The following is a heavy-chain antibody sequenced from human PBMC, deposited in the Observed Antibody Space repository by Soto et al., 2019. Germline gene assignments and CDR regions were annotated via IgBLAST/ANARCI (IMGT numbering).Heavy chain of an antibody. J-gene: IGHJ4*02. D-gene: IGHD2-15*01. V-gene: IGHV3-23*01. CDR1: GFTFSSDA. CDR3: AKAPSGGTYRYSDY. Sequence: GGSLRLSCADSGFTFSSDAVSWVRQAPGKGLEWVSGISDGGGSTYYADSVKGRFTISRDNSRNTLYLQMNSLRAEDTAVYYCAKAPSGGTYRYSDYWGQGTLLTVSS. CDR2: ISDGGGST.